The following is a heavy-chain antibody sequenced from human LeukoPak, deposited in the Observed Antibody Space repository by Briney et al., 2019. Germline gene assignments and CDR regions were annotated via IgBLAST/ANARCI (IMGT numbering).Heavy chain of an antibody. D-gene: IGHD5-18*01. J-gene: IGHJ4*02. V-gene: IGHV3-23*01. CDR1: GFTFSSYA. CDR3: AKRGTAMAAGDY. Sequence: GGSLRLSCAASGFTFSSYAMSWVRQAPGKGLEWVSAISGSVGSTYYADSVKGRFTISRNNSKNTLYLQMNSLRAEDTAVYYCAKRGTAMAAGDYWGQGTLVTVSS. CDR2: ISGSVGST.